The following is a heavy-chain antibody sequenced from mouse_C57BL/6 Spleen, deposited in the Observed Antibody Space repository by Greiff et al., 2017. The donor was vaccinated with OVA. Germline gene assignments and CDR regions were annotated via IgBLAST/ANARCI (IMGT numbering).Heavy chain of an antibody. CDR1: GYAFSSYW. CDR2: IYPGDGDT. CDR3: ARYDYGRFAY. Sequence: VHLVESGAELVKPGASVKISCKASGYAFSSYWMNWVKQRPGKGLEWIGQIYPGDGDTNYNGKFKGKATLTADKSSSTAYMQLSSLTSEDSAVYFCARYDYGRFAYWGQGTLVTVSA. J-gene: IGHJ3*01. D-gene: IGHD2-4*01. V-gene: IGHV1-80*01.